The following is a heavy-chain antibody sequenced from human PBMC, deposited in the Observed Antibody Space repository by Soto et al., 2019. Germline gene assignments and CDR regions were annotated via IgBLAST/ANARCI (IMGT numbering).Heavy chain of an antibody. CDR2: IYSGGST. Sequence: PXGSLILSCSASGFTVSSNYMSWVRQAPGKGLEWVSVIYSGGSTYYADSVKGRFTISRDNSKNTLYLQMNSLRAEDTAVYYCARAYGSGSYYYYYYGMDVWGQGTTVTVSS. J-gene: IGHJ6*02. CDR3: ARAYGSGSYYYYYYGMDV. V-gene: IGHV3-53*01. D-gene: IGHD3-10*01. CDR1: GFTVSSNY.